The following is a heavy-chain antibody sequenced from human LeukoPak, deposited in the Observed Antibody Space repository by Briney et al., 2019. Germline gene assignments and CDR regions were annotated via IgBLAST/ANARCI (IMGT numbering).Heavy chain of an antibody. CDR3: TTAAPYSSSWYLRSPAEYFQH. J-gene: IGHJ1*01. D-gene: IGHD6-13*01. Sequence: PGGSLRLSCAASGFTFSNAWMSWVRQAPGKGLEWVGRIKSKTDGGTTDYAAPVKGRFTISRDDSKNTPYLQMNSLKTEDTAVYYCTTAAPYSSSWYLRSPAEYFQHWGQGTLVTVSS. CDR1: GFTFSNAW. V-gene: IGHV3-15*01. CDR2: IKSKTDGGTT.